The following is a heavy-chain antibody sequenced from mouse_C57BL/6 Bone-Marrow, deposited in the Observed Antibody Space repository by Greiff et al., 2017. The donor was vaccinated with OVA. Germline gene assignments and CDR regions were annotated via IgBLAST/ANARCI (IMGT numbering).Heavy chain of an antibody. CDR3: ARVDDYIYFDY. V-gene: IGHV1-72*01. CDR1: GYTFTSYW. Sequence: QVQLKQPGAELVKPGASVKLSCKASGYTFTSYWMHWVKQRPGRGLEWIGRIDPNSGGTKYNEKFKSKATLTVDKPSSTAYMQLSSLTSEDSAVYYCARVDDYIYFDYWGQGTTLTVSS. J-gene: IGHJ2*01. D-gene: IGHD2-4*01. CDR2: IDPNSGGT.